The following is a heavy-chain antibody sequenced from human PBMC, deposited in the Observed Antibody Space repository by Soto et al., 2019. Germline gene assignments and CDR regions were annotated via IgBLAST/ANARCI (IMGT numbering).Heavy chain of an antibody. CDR1: GGSISSYY. Sequence: SETLSLTCTVSGGSISSYYWSWIRQPPGKGLEWIGYIYYSGSTNYNPSLKSRVTISVDTSKNQSSLKLSSVTAADTAVYYCARSYAMGFDPWGQGTLVTVSS. V-gene: IGHV4-59*01. CDR3: ARSYAMGFDP. J-gene: IGHJ5*02. CDR2: IYYSGST.